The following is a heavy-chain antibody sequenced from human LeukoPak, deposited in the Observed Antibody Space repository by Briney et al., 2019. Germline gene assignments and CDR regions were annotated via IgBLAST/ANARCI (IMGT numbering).Heavy chain of an antibody. CDR1: GGSISSGSYS. V-gene: IGHV4-61*02. J-gene: IGHJ3*02. D-gene: IGHD2-15*01. Sequence: SETLSLTCTVSGGSISSGSYSWSWIRQPAGKGLDWIGRIYTSGSTNYNPSLKNRVTISVDTSKNQFSLKLSSVTAADTAVYYCARLDSFDAFDIWGQGTMVTVSS. CDR3: ARLDSFDAFDI. CDR2: IYTSGST.